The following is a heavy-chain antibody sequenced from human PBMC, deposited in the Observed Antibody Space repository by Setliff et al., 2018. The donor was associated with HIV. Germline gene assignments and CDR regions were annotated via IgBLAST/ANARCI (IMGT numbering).Heavy chain of an antibody. Sequence: SVKVSCKASGGTFSSYPISWVRQAPGQGLEWMGGVIPIFGTTHYAQKFQGRVTVTADESTSTVYMQLSSLRSDDTAVYYCARGRNYDSSGYGDYYYYMDVWGKGTTVTVS. CDR2: VIPIFGTT. J-gene: IGHJ6*03. CDR3: ARGRNYDSSGYGDYYYYMDV. D-gene: IGHD3-22*01. V-gene: IGHV1-69*13. CDR1: GGTFSSYP.